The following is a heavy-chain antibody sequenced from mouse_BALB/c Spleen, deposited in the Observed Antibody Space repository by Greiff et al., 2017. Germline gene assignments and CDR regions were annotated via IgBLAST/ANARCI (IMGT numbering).Heavy chain of an antibody. V-gene: IGHV2-5-1*01. CDR1: GFSLTSYG. J-gene: IGHJ4*01. CDR2: IWRGGST. CDR3: AKDPYGNYDGYAMDY. D-gene: IGHD2-1*01. Sequence: VKLVESGPSLVQPSQSLSITCTVSGFSLTSYGVHWVRQSPGKGLEWLGVIWRGGSTDYNAAFMSRLSITKDNSKSQVFFKMNSLQADDTAIYYCAKDPYGNYDGYAMDYWGQGTSVTVAS.